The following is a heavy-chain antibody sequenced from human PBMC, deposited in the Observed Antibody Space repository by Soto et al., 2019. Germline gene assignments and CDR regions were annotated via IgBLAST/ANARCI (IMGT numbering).Heavy chain of an antibody. CDR2: INSDGSST. J-gene: IGHJ4*02. V-gene: IGHV3-74*01. Sequence: PGGSLRLSCAASGCTFSSYWMHWVRQAPGKGLVWVSRINSDGSSTSYADSVKGRFTISRDNAKNTLYLQMNSLRAEDTAVYYCARTYSGYDYVNYWGQGTLVTVSS. CDR3: ARTYSGYDYVNY. D-gene: IGHD5-12*01. CDR1: GCTFSSYW.